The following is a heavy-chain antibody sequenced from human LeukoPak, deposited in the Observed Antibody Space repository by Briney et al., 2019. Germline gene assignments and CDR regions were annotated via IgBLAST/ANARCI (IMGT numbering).Heavy chain of an antibody. Sequence: ASVKVSCKASGYTFTSYDINWVRQATGQGLEWMGWMNPNSGNTGYAQKFQGRVTITRNTSISTAYMELSSLRSEDTAVYYCARGLGAPDYYYYYMDVWGKGTTVTVSS. CDR1: GYTFTSYD. CDR3: ARGLGAPDYYYYYMDV. D-gene: IGHD1-26*01. J-gene: IGHJ6*03. V-gene: IGHV1-8*03. CDR2: MNPNSGNT.